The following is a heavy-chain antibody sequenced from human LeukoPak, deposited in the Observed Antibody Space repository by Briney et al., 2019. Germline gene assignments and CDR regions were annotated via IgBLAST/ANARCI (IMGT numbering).Heavy chain of an antibody. D-gene: IGHD1-26*01. CDR1: GFTFSSYG. CDR3: ARLRVGAAHRDAFDI. CDR2: ISYDGSNK. J-gene: IGHJ3*02. V-gene: IGHV3-30*03. Sequence: PGGSLRLSCAASGFTFSSYGMHWVRQAPGKGLEWVAVISYDGSNKYYADSVKGRFTISRDNSKNTLYLQMNSLRAEDTAVYYCARLRVGAAHRDAFDIWGQGTMVTVSS.